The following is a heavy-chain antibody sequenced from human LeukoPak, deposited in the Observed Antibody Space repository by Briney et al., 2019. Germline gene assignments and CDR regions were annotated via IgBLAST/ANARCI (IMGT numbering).Heavy chain of an antibody. CDR1: GFTFSTYW. CDR3: VGAPYYYASGTFSPFDY. D-gene: IGHD3-10*01. Sequence: GGSLRLSCAASGFTFSTYWMSWVRQAPGKGLEWVAVIWNDGSNKYYADSVKGRFTISRDNSKNTLYLQMNTLRAEDTAMYFCVGAPYYYASGTFSPFDYWGQGTLVTVSS. CDR2: IWNDGSNK. J-gene: IGHJ4*02. V-gene: IGHV3-33*08.